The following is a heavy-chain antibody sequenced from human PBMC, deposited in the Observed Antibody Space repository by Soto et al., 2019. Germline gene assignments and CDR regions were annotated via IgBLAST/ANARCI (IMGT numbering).Heavy chain of an antibody. V-gene: IGHV3-15*01. D-gene: IGHD2-2*01. J-gene: IGHJ4*02. Sequence: EVQLAESGGGLVKPGGSLRLSCAASGFTFSNAWMSWVRQAPGKGMERVGHIKSKTDGGTTNYAAPVKGRFTISRDDSENTLSLQMNGLKTEDTALSYWTTGPSCWRVVEPGGGWGQGALVTVS. CDR2: IKSKTDGGTT. CDR1: GFTFSNAW. CDR3: TTGPSCWRVVEPGGG.